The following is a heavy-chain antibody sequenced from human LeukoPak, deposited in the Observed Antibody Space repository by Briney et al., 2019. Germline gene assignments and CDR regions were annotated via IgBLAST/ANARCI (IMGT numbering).Heavy chain of an antibody. D-gene: IGHD2-2*01. CDR2: ISSSSSYT. CDR3: ATERARYCSSPSCYYVDY. V-gene: IGHV3-11*06. Sequence: GGSLRLSCAASGFTFSDYYISWIRQAPGKGLEWVSYISSSSSYTNYADSVKGRFTISRDNAKNSLYLQMNSLRAEDTAVYYCATERARYCSSPSCYYVDYWGQGTLVTVSS. CDR1: GFTFSDYY. J-gene: IGHJ4*02.